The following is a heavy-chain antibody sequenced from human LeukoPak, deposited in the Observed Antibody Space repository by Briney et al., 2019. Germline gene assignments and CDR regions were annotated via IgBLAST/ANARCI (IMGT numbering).Heavy chain of an antibody. Sequence: PGGSLRLSCVASGFTFSSYSMNWVRQAPGKGLEWVSYISSSSSTIYYADSVKGRFTISRDNAKNSLYLQMNSLRDEDTAVYYCARMGIAVAGTSYYFDYWGQGTLVTV. CDR2: ISSSSSTI. J-gene: IGHJ4*02. D-gene: IGHD6-19*01. CDR1: GFTFSSYS. V-gene: IGHV3-48*02. CDR3: ARMGIAVAGTSYYFDY.